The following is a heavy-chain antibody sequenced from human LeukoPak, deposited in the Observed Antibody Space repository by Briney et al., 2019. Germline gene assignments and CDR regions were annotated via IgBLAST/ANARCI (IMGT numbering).Heavy chain of an antibody. D-gene: IGHD2-2*01. CDR1: GFTFSSYG. V-gene: IGHV3-7*01. CDR2: TKQDGSEI. Sequence: GGSLRLSCAASGFTFSSYGMHWVRQAPGKGLEWVANTKQDGSEIYYVDSVKGRFTISRDNAKSSLYLQMNSLRAEDTAVYYCARSTLYCSSTNCYAGEYYFDYWGQGTLVTVSS. J-gene: IGHJ4*02. CDR3: ARSTLYCSSTNCYAGEYYFDY.